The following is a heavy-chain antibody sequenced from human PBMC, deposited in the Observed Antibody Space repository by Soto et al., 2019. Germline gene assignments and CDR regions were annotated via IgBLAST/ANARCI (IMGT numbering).Heavy chain of an antibody. CDR3: ARERDIGYSSRLYAFDI. J-gene: IGHJ3*02. V-gene: IGHV1-69*01. Sequence: QVQLVQSGAEVKKPGSSVKVSCKASGGTFSSYAISWVRQAPGQGLEWMGGIIPIFGTANYAQKLQGRVTITADESTSTAYMELSSMRYEYTAVYYCARERDIGYSSRLYAFDIWGQGTMVTVSS. CDR2: IIPIFGTA. CDR1: GGTFSSYA. D-gene: IGHD6-13*01.